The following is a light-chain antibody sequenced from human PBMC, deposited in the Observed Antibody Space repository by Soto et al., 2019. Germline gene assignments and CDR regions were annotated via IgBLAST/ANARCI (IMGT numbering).Light chain of an antibody. CDR1: QSVSSY. V-gene: IGKV3-11*01. CDR3: QQRSNWPPWT. CDR2: DAS. Sequence: EIVLTQSPATLSLSPGERATLSCRASQSVSSYLAWYQQKPGQAPRLLIYDASNRATGIPAMFSGSGSGTDFTLTISSLEPEDIAVYYCQQRSNWPPWTFGQGTKVEIK. J-gene: IGKJ1*01.